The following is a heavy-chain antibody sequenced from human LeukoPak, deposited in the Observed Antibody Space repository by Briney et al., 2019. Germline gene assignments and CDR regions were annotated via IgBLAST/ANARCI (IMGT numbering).Heavy chain of an antibody. V-gene: IGHV4-4*07. J-gene: IGHJ6*03. Sequence: PSETLSLTCTVSGGPISSYYWSWIRQPAGKGLEWIGRIYTSGSTNYNPSLKSRVTISVDKSKNQFSLKLSSVTAADTAVYYCARDAGAVAGPDYYYYYMDVWGKGTTVTVSS. D-gene: IGHD6-19*01. CDR3: ARDAGAVAGPDYYYYYMDV. CDR2: IYTSGST. CDR1: GGPISSYY.